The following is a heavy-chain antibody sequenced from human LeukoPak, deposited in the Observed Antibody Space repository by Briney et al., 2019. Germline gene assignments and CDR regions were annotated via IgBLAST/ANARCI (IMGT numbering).Heavy chain of an antibody. Sequence: SETLSLTCTVSGGSISSYYWSWIRQPPGKGLEWIGYIYYTGSTNYNPSLKSRVTISVDTSKNQFSLKLSSVTAADTAVYYCARRSPRYSYGRFDYWGQGTLVTVSS. CDR1: GGSISSYY. J-gene: IGHJ4*02. CDR3: ARRSPRYSYGRFDY. D-gene: IGHD5-18*01. CDR2: IYYTGST. V-gene: IGHV4-59*12.